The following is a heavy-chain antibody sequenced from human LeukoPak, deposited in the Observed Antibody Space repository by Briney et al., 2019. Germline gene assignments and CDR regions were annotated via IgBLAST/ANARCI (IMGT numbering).Heavy chain of an antibody. V-gene: IGHV1-2*02. CDR3: AREGGIAAAGTIDY. CDR1: GYTFTSYY. D-gene: IGHD6-13*01. J-gene: IGHJ4*02. CDR2: INPNSGGT. Sequence: ASVKVSCKASGYTFTSYYMHWVRRAPGQGLEWMGWINPNSGGTNYAQKFQGRVTMTRDTSISTAYMELSRLRSDDTAVYYCAREGGIAAAGTIDYWGQGTLVTVSS.